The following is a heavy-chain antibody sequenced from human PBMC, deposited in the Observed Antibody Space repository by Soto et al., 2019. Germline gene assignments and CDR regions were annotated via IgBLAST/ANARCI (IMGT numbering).Heavy chain of an antibody. Sequence: QVQLVQSGAEVKKPGSSVKVSCKASGGTFSSYAISWVRQAPGQGLEWMGGIIPIFGTANYAQKFQGSVTITADESTRPAYMELSSLRSEDTAVYYCARHPVSGSYAYYYGMDVWGQGTTVTVSS. CDR2: IIPIFGTA. J-gene: IGHJ6*02. V-gene: IGHV1-69*12. CDR1: GGTFSSYA. D-gene: IGHD1-26*01. CDR3: ARHPVSGSYAYYYGMDV.